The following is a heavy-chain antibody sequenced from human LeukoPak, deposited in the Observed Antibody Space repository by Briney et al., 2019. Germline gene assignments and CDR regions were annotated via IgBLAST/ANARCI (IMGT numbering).Heavy chain of an antibody. D-gene: IGHD6-13*01. J-gene: IGHJ5*02. CDR3: ARDLVGYSSTTFGGWFDP. CDR1: GYTFTGYY. Sequence: GASVKVSCKASGYTFTGYYMHWVRQAPGQGLEWMGWINPNSGGTNYAQKFQGRVTMTRDTSISTAYMELSRLRSDDTAVYYCARDLVGYSSTTFGGWFDPWGQGTLVTVSS. CDR2: INPNSGGT. V-gene: IGHV1-2*02.